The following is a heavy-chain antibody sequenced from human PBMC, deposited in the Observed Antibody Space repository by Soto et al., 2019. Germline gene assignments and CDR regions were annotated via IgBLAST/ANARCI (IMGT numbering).Heavy chain of an antibody. V-gene: IGHV1-2*06. D-gene: IGHD1-26*01. CDR1: GYTFIGYY. CDR2: INPRSGDT. Sequence: ASVKVSCKASGYTFIGYYIHWVRQAPGQGLEWMGRINPRSGDTTYAQKFQGRLTMTRDTSISTAYMELSSLRSDDTAVYYCGRYGVGATPLDLFDSWGHGSLVIVSS. CDR3: GRYGVGATPLDLFDS. J-gene: IGHJ5*01.